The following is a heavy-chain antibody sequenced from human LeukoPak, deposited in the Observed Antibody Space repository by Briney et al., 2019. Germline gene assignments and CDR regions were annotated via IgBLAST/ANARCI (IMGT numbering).Heavy chain of an antibody. CDR1: GFTFRNYA. D-gene: IGHD6-13*01. CDR2: ISGAGGTT. CDR3: AKDPSYIAAAGTFGY. J-gene: IGHJ4*02. V-gene: IGHV3-23*01. Sequence: PGGSLRLSCAASGFTFRNYAMSWVRQAPGKGLEWVSTISGAGGTTYSADSVKGRFTISRDNSKNTLYLQMNRLRAEDTALYFCAKDPSYIAAAGTFGYWGQGTLVTVSS.